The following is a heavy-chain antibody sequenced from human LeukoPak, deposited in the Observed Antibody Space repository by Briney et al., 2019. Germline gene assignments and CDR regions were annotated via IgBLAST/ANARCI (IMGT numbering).Heavy chain of an antibody. D-gene: IGHD1-26*01. J-gene: IGHJ4*02. CDR3: ARDLRGSYDY. CDR2: ISHDGGNK. V-gene: IGHV3-30*03. Sequence: GGSLRLSCAASGFTFSTYGMHWVRQPPGKGLEWVAVISHDGGNKYYADSVKGRFTISRDNAKNSLYLQMNSLRAEDTAVYYCARDLRGSYDYWGQGTLVTVSS. CDR1: GFTFSTYG.